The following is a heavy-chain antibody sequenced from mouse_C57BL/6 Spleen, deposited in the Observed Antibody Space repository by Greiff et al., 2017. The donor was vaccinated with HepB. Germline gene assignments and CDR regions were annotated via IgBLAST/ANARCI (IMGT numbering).Heavy chain of an antibody. CDR3: AREGPYYYGAGDY. D-gene: IGHD1-1*01. J-gene: IGHJ4*01. V-gene: IGHV1-53*01. CDR2: INPSNGGT. CDR1: GYTFTSYW. Sequence: VQLQQSGTELVKPGASVKLSCKASGYTFTSYWMHWVKQRPGQGLEWIGNINPSNGGTNYNEKFKSKATLTVDKSSSTAYMQLSSLTSEDSAVYYCAREGPYYYGAGDYWGQGTSVTVSS.